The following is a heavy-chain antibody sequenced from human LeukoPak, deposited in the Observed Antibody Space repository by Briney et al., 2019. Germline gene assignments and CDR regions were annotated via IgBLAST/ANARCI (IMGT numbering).Heavy chain of an antibody. J-gene: IGHJ4*02. V-gene: IGHV1-2*02. CDR2: INPNSGGT. CDR1: GYTFTGYY. CDR3: SRGGGSGWLVTFDY. Sequence: ASVKVSCTASGYTFTGYYMHWVRQAPGQGLAWMGWINPNSGGTNYAQKFQGRVTMTRDTSISTAYMELSRLRSDDTAVYYCSRGGGSGWLVTFDYWGQGTLVTVSS. D-gene: IGHD6-19*01.